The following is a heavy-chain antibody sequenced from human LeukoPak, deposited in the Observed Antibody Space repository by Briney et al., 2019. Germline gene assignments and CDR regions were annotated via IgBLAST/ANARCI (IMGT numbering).Heavy chain of an antibody. J-gene: IGHJ4*02. CDR3: ARRGRYYYDSSGLDY. V-gene: IGHV3-21*01. D-gene: IGHD3-22*01. CDR1: GFTFSSYS. Sequence: GGSLRLSCAASGFTFSSYSMNWVRQAPGKGLEWVSSISSSSSYIYYADSVKGRFTISRDNAKNSLYLQMNSLRAEDTAVYYCARRGRYYYDSSGLDYWGQGTLVTASS. CDR2: ISSSSSYI.